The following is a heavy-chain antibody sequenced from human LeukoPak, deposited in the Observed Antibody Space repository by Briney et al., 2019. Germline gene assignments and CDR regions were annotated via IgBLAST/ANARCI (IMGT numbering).Heavy chain of an antibody. J-gene: IGHJ5*02. CDR3: ARAERITMVRGVRYNWFDP. D-gene: IGHD3-10*01. Sequence: PSETLSLTCTVSGGSISSSSYYWGWIRQPPGKGLGWIGYIYYSGSTNYNPSLKSRVTISVDTSKNQFSLKLSSVTAADTAVYYCARAERITMVRGVRYNWFDPWGQGTLVTVSS. CDR1: GGSISSSSYY. CDR2: IYYSGST. V-gene: IGHV4-61*05.